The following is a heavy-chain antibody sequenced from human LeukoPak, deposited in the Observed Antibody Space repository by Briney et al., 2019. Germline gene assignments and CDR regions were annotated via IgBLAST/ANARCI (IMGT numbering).Heavy chain of an antibody. CDR1: GFTFDDYG. CDR3: ARDRSSFGYCGGDCYSYYFDY. CDR2: INWNGGST. D-gene: IGHD2-21*02. Sequence: PGGSLRLSCAASGFTFDDYGMSWVRQAPGKGLEWVSGINWNGGSTGYADSVKGRFTISRDNAKNSLYLQMNSLRAEDTALYYCARDRSSFGYCGGDCYSYYFDYWGQGTLVTVSS. V-gene: IGHV3-20*04. J-gene: IGHJ4*02.